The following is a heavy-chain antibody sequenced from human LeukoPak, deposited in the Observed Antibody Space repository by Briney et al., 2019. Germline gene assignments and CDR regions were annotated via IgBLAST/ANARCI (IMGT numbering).Heavy chain of an antibody. CDR1: GFSFSSYW. CDR2: IKYDGSLK. Sequence: AGGSLRLSCAASGFSFSSYWMAWVRQAPGKGLEWVANIKYDGSLKFYGGSVKGRFTISRDNTKNSLYLEMNSLRVDDTALYFCASSHDSSGNDRGQGTMVTVSS. V-gene: IGHV3-7*01. J-gene: IGHJ4*02. D-gene: IGHD3-22*01. CDR3: ASSHDSSGND.